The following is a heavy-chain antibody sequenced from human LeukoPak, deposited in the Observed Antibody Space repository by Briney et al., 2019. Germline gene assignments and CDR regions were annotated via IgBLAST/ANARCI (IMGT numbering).Heavy chain of an antibody. Sequence: GGSLRLSCAASGFSVSRNYMSWVRPAPGEGMGWDSIIYIGGNTYYADRVKGRFTISKDNSKNAQDLQMNSLRDDDTAVYYCVRGVGVSRFNYFDPWGQGTLVTVSS. CDR3: VRGVGVSRFNYFDP. V-gene: IGHV3-53*01. CDR2: IYIGGNT. CDR1: GFSVSRNY. D-gene: IGHD1-26*01. J-gene: IGHJ5*02.